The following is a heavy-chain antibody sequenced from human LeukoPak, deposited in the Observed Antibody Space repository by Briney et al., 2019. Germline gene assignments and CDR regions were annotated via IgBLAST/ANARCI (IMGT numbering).Heavy chain of an antibody. CDR2: INSDGSAT. CDR3: ASDSPYHGMDV. J-gene: IGHJ6*02. Sequence: GGSLRLSCAASGFPFSSYWMHWVRQVPGKGLLWVSRINSDGSATIYADSVRGRFTISRDNAKNTLYLQMSGLRVEDTAVYHCASDSPYHGMDVWGQGTTVTVSS. CDR1: GFPFSSYW. V-gene: IGHV3-74*01.